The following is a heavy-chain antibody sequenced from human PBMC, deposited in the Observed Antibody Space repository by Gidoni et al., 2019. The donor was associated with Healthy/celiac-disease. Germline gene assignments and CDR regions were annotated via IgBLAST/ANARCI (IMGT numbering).Heavy chain of an antibody. J-gene: IGHJ4*02. CDR2: IGSKAYGGTT. Sequence: EVQLVEAGGGLVKPGRSLRLSCTASGFTFGDYAMSWFRQDPGKGLEGVGFIGSKAYGGTTEYAESVKGGFTISRDDSKSIDYLQMNSLKTEDTAVYYCTREASDIVATAFDYWGQGTLVTVSS. D-gene: IGHD5-12*01. CDR3: TREASDIVATAFDY. CDR1: GFTFGDYA. V-gene: IGHV3-49*05.